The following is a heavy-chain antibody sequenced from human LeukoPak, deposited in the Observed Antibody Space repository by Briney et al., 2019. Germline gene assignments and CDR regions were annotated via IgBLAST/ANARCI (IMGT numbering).Heavy chain of an antibody. CDR1: GYSFTSYW. Sequence: GESLKISCKGSGYSFTSYWIGWVRQIPGKGLEWMGVIYPGDSDTKYSPSFQGQVTISADKSISTAYLQWTSLKASDTAKYYCARQYYDYIWGSYTANRYFDYWGQGTLVTVSS. V-gene: IGHV5-51*01. CDR3: ARQYYDYIWGSYTANRYFDY. CDR2: IYPGDSDT. D-gene: IGHD3-16*01. J-gene: IGHJ4*02.